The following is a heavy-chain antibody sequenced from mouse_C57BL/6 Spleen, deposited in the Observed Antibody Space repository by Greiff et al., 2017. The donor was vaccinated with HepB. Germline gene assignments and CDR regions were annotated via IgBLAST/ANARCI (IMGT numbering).Heavy chain of an antibody. Sequence: DVMLVESGGGLVKPGGSLKLSCAASGFTFSSYAMSWVRQTPEKRLEWVATISDGGSYTYYPDNVKGRFTISRDNAKNNLYLQMSHLKSEDTAMYYCARDHYYGSSSAWFAYWGQGTLVTVSA. CDR1: GFTFSSYA. J-gene: IGHJ3*01. V-gene: IGHV5-4*01. CDR2: ISDGGSYT. CDR3: ARDHYYGSSSAWFAY. D-gene: IGHD1-1*01.